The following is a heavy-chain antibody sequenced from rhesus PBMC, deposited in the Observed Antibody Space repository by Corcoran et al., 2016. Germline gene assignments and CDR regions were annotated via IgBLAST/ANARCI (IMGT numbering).Heavy chain of an antibody. CDR1: GYTFIDYY. V-gene: IGHV1-111*02. CDR3: ATAAFDY. Sequence: EVQLVQSGAEVKKPGASVKISCKASGYTFIDYYLNWVRQVPEKGLEWMGGVDPEDGEEIHAQKFQDRVTNTADTSTDTAYMELNSLRSEDTALYYCATAAFDYWGQGVPVTVSS. J-gene: IGHJ4*01. CDR2: VDPEDGEE.